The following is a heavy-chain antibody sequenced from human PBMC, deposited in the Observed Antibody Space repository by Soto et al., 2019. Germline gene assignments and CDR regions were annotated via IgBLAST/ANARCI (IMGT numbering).Heavy chain of an antibody. V-gene: IGHV3-15*01. CDR3: TTNPVGYRYCDY. CDR1: GFIVSNAW. J-gene: IGHJ4*02. Sequence: VQLVESGGGLVEPGGSLRLSCAASGFIVSNAWMSWVRQAPGKGLELVGRIKKNADGGTTDYAAPVEGRFTISRDDSKNTLFLQMNSLRPEDIAVYYCTTNPVGYRYCDYWGQGTLVTVSS. D-gene: IGHD5-18*01. CDR2: IKKNADGGTT.